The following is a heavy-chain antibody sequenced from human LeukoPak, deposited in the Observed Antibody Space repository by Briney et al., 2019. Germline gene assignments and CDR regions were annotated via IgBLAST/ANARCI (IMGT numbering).Heavy chain of an antibody. J-gene: IGHJ4*02. CDR2: ISGSGGST. V-gene: IGHV3-23*01. CDR1: GFTFSSYA. D-gene: IGHD2-15*01. Sequence: RSGGSLRLSCAASGFTFSSYAMSWVRQAPEKGLEWVSAISGSGGSTYYADSVKGRFTISRDNSMNTLYLQMNSLRAEDTAVYYCAKQLGYCSDGSCYFPYWGQGTLVTVSS. CDR3: AKQLGYCSDGSCYFPY.